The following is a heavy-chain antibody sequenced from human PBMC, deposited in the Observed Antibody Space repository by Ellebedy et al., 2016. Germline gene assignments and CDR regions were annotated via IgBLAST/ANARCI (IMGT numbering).Heavy chain of an antibody. J-gene: IGHJ3*02. V-gene: IGHV1-18*01. CDR3: ARGAVITGTTKAFDI. CDR2: ISAYNGNT. D-gene: IGHD1-7*01. CDR1: GYTFTSYG. Sequence: ASVKVSXKASGYTFTSYGISWVRQAPGQGLEWMGWISAYNGNTNYAQKLQGRVTMTTDTSTSTAYMELRSLRSDDTAVYYCARGAVITGTTKAFDIWGQGTMVTVSS.